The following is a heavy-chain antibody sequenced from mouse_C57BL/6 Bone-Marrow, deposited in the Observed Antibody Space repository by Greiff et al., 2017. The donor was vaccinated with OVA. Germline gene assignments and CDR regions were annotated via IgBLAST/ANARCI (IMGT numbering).Heavy chain of an antibody. Sequence: VPLQQPGAELVKPGASVKLSCKASGYTFTSYWMHWVKQRPGQGLEWIGMINPNSGSTNYNEQFKSKATLTVDKSSSTAYMQLSSRTSEDSAVYVCAREDYYGTCVAYWGQGTLVTVSA. D-gene: IGHD1-1*01. CDR2: INPNSGST. CDR1: GYTFTSYW. CDR3: AREDYYGTCVAY. V-gene: IGHV1-64*01. J-gene: IGHJ3*01.